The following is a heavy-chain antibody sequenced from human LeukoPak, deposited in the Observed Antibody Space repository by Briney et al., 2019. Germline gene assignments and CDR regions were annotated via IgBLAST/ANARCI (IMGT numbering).Heavy chain of an antibody. CDR1: GVSLSTTGVG. J-gene: IGHJ5*02. CDR2: TYWNDEK. V-gene: IGHV2-5*01. D-gene: IGHD1-20*01. CDR3: AVRITTGGVDWFDP. Sequence: SGPTLVKPTQTLTLTCTLSGVSLSTTGVGVGWMRQPPGKALEGGALTYWNDEKYYSPSLKSRLTITKDTYKNQVVLTMNNMHPVDTATYYCAVRITTGGVDWFDPWGQGTLVTVSS.